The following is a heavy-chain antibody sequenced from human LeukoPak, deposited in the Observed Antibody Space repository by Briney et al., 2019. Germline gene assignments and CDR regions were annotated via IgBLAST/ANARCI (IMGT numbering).Heavy chain of an antibody. CDR3: ATVSEY. CDR1: GFTFGSHA. Sequence: QPGGSLRLSCEASGFTFGSHAMYWVRQAPGKGLEWVAGINNDGTATYYADSVKGRFTISRDNAKNTVYLQMNGLRAEDTTVYYCATVSEYWGQGTLVTVSS. J-gene: IGHJ4*02. CDR2: INNDGTAT. V-gene: IGHV3-74*01.